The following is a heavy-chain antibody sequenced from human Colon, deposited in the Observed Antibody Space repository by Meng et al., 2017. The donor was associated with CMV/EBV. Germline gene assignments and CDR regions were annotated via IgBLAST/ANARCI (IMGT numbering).Heavy chain of an antibody. CDR1: GGPLSSSSFH. Sequence: GSLRLSCTVSGGPLSSSSFHWGWIRQPSGKGLEWIGSIYYSGRTYYNTYLKSRVTISIDTSKNQFSLKLTSVTAADTAVYYCARVQSTKYYYSSGDYWGQGTLVTVSS. D-gene: IGHD3-10*01. J-gene: IGHJ4*02. CDR3: ARVQSTKYYYSSGDY. CDR2: IYYSGRT. V-gene: IGHV4-39*07.